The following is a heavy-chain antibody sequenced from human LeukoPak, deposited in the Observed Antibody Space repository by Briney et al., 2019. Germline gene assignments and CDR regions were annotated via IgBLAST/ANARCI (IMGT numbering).Heavy chain of an antibody. CDR3: ARLADYGNYGPREYLDF. CDR2: ISSSSSSI. CDR1: ASAVSVFW. Sequence: PGGSLRLSCAASASAVSVFWMHWVRQAPGKGLVWVSSISSSSSSIYYADSLKGRFTISRDNAKTSLYLQMNSLRAEDTAVYYCARLADYGNYGPREYLDFWGQGTLVTVSS. V-gene: IGHV3-21*01. J-gene: IGHJ4*02. D-gene: IGHD4-11*01.